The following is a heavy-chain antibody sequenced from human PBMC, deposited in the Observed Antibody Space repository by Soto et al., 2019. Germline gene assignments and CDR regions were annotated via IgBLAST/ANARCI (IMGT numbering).Heavy chain of an antibody. Sequence: ASVKVSCKASGYTFTSYGISWVRQAPGQGLEWMGWISAYNGNTNYAQKLQGRVTMTTDTSTSTAYMELRSLRSDDTAVYYCARDFPKGAVAGTNYYYGMDVWGQGTTVTVSS. CDR3: ARDFPKGAVAGTNYYYGMDV. D-gene: IGHD6-19*01. J-gene: IGHJ6*02. V-gene: IGHV1-18*01. CDR2: ISAYNGNT. CDR1: GYTFTSYG.